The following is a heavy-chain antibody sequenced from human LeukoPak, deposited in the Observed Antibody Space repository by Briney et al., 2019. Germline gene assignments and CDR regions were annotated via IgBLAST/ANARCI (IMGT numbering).Heavy chain of an antibody. V-gene: IGHV3-64*01. D-gene: IGHD5-24*01. CDR1: GFTFSNYA. J-gene: IGHJ4*02. CDR3: AKYRLATTPNFDC. Sequence: GGSLRLSCAASGFTFSNYAMHWVRQAPGKGLEYVSAISSNGGSTYFANSVKGRFTISRDNSKNTLYLQMNSLRAEDSALYYCAKYRLATTPNFDCWGQGTLVTVSS. CDR2: ISSNGGST.